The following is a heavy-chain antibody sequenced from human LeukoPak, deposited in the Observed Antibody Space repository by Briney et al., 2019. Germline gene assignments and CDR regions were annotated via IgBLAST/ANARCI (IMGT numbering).Heavy chain of an antibody. Sequence: SQTLSLTCVISGDSVSSNSESWNRIRQSPSRGLEWLGRTYYRSKWYNDYAVSVKSRITINPDTSKNQFSLQLNSVTPEDTAVYYCARTYDGDMDVWGKGTTVTVSS. CDR2: TYYRSKWYN. CDR1: GDSVSSNSES. J-gene: IGHJ6*03. V-gene: IGHV6-1*01. CDR3: ARTYDGDMDV. D-gene: IGHD3-16*01.